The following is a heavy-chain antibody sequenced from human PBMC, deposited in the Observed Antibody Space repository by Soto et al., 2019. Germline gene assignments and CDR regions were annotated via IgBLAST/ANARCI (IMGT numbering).Heavy chain of an antibody. Sequence: SVKVSCKASGGTFSRYTISWVRQAPGQGLEWMGRIIPILGIANYAQKFQGRVTITADKSTSTAYMELSSLRSEDTAVYYCARDMYYYYSSGSIMYFFDFCSQGSLVTVSS. CDR2: IIPILGIA. D-gene: IGHD3-22*01. CDR3: ARDMYYYYSSGSIMYFFDF. J-gene: IGHJ4*02. V-gene: IGHV1-69*04. CDR1: GGTFSRYT.